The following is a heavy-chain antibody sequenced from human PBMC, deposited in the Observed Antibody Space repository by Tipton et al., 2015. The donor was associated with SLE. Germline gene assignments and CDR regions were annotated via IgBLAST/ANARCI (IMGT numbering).Heavy chain of an antibody. D-gene: IGHD5-18*01. CDR1: GGSFSGYY. V-gene: IGHV4-34*01. Sequence: TLSLTCAVYGGSFSGYYWSWIRQPPGKGLEYIGEINHRGSTNYNPSLKSRVTISVDTSKNQFSLKLSSVTAADTAVYYCAREEGYGQGYWGQGTLVTVSS. J-gene: IGHJ4*02. CDR2: INHRGST. CDR3: AREEGYGQGY.